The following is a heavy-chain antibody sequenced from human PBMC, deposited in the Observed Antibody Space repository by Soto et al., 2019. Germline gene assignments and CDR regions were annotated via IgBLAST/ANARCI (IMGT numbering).Heavy chain of an antibody. Sequence: SETLSLTCAVSGGSISSSNWWSWVRQPPGKGLEWIGEIYHSGSTNYNPSLKSRVTISVDKSKNQFSLKLSSVTAADTAVYYCARDSRSSGSYYDYYYYYGMDVWGQGTTLTVSS. V-gene: IGHV4-4*02. CDR2: IYHSGST. CDR1: GGSISSSNW. J-gene: IGHJ6*02. D-gene: IGHD1-26*01. CDR3: ARDSRSSGSYYDYYYYYGMDV.